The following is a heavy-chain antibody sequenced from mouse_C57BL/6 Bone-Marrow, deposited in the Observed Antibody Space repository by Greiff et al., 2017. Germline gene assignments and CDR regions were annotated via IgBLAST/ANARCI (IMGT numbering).Heavy chain of an antibody. CDR1: GFTFSDFY. CDR3: ARDLGRGYFDY. Sequence: EVKLVESGGGLVQSGRSLRLSCATSGFTFSDFYMEWVRKAPGKGLEWIAASRNKANDYTTEYSASVKGRFIVSRDTSHSILYLQMNALRAEDTAIYYCARDLGRGYFDYWGQGTTLTVSS. V-gene: IGHV7-1*01. D-gene: IGHD4-1*01. CDR2: SRNKANDYTT. J-gene: IGHJ2*01.